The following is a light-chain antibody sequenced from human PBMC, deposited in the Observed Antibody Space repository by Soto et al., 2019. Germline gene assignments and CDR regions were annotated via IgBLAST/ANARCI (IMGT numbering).Light chain of an antibody. CDR1: QRVSID. J-gene: IGKJ1*01. CDR3: ELQNQCSRR. Sequence: EIVMMEARRILSVYAGERATLSCRASQRVSIDLSWYQQTPGQAHRLLIYGASTRATGIPVRFSGSASGTEFTLAISSLHSEELTVYYCELQNQCSRRFGQGTKVDIK. V-gene: IGKV3-15*01. CDR2: GAS.